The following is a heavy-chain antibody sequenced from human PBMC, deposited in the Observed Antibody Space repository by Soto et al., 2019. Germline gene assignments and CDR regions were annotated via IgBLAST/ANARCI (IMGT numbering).Heavy chain of an antibody. D-gene: IGHD3-22*01. J-gene: IGHJ5*02. Sequence: GGSLRLSCAASGFTFSGSAMHWVHQASGKGLEWVGRIRSKANSYATAYAASVKGRFTISRDDSKNTAYLQMNSLKTEDTAVYYCTRLHPTYYYDSSGYYYEKRVFDPWGQGTLVTVSS. CDR1: GFTFSGSA. CDR3: TRLHPTYYYDSSGYYYEKRVFDP. CDR2: IRSKANSYAT. V-gene: IGHV3-73*01.